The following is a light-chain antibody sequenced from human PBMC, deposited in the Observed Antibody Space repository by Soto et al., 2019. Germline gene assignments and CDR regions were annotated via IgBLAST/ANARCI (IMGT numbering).Light chain of an antibody. V-gene: IGLV2-8*01. CDR2: EVS. CDR3: SSYAGSNKV. Sequence: QSALTRPPSASGSPGQSVTISCTGTSSDVGGYNYVSWYQQHPGKAPKLMIYEVSKRPSGVPDRFSGSKSGNTASLTVSGLQAEDEADYYCSSYAGSNKVFGTGTKVTV. CDR1: SSDVGGYNY. J-gene: IGLJ1*01.